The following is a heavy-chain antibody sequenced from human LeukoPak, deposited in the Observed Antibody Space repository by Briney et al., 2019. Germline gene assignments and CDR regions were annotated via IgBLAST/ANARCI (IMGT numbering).Heavy chain of an antibody. Sequence: PGGSLRLSCAASGFTFSSYWMHWGRKAPGKGLVWLSRINSDGSSTSYADSVKGRFTISRDNAKNTLYLQMNSLRAEDTAVYYCARNGEYCSSTSCGDYWGQGTLVTVSS. CDR3: ARNGEYCSSTSCGDY. CDR2: INSDGSST. J-gene: IGHJ4*02. V-gene: IGHV3-74*01. CDR1: GFTFSSYW. D-gene: IGHD2-2*01.